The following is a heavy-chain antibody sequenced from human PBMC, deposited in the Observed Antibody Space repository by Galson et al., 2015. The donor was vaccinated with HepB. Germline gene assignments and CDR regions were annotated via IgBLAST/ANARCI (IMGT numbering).Heavy chain of an antibody. CDR2: INTNTGNP. V-gene: IGHV7-4-1*02. CDR1: GYTFTSYA. CDR3: ARRRMYCSGGSCYADPGNYYYMDV. D-gene: IGHD2-15*01. J-gene: IGHJ6*03. Sequence: SVKVSCKASGYTFTSYAMNWVRQAPGQGLEWMGWINTNTGNPTYAQGFTGRFVFSLDTSVSTAYLQISSLKAEDTAVYYCARRRMYCSGGSCYADPGNYYYMDVWGKGTTVTVSS.